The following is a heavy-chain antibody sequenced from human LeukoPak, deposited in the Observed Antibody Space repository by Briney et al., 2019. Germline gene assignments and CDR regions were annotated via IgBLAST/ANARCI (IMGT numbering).Heavy chain of an antibody. D-gene: IGHD3-10*01. Sequence: GGSLRLSCAASGFTFSSYEMNWVRQAPGKGLEWVSYISSSGSNIYYADSVKGRFIISRDNAKNSLYLQMNSLRAEDTAVYYCARDFYYGSGRYDYWGQGTLVTVSS. CDR1: GFTFSSYE. J-gene: IGHJ4*02. V-gene: IGHV3-48*03. CDR3: ARDFYYGSGRYDY. CDR2: ISSSGSNI.